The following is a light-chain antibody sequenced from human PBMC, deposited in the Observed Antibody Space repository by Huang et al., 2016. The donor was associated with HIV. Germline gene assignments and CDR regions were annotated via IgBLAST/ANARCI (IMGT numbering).Light chain of an antibody. CDR2: KTS. CDR1: QSIGNW. J-gene: IGKJ5*01. Sequence: DIQMTQSPSTLSASVGDRVTITCRASQSIGNWLAWYQQKPGKAPQVLIYKTSTLESGVPSRFSGSGSGTEFTLTISSLQPDDLATYYCQQYKNYWITFGQGTRLEIK. CDR3: QQYKNYWIT. V-gene: IGKV1-5*03.